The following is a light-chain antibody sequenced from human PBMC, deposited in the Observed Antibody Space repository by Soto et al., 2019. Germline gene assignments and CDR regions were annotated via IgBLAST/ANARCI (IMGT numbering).Light chain of an antibody. CDR3: QQLNSYPLT. Sequence: DIQLTQSPSFLSASVGDRVTITCRASQGISSYLAWYQQKPGKAPKLLIYAASTLQSGVSSRFSGSGSGTEFTLTISSLRPEDFATYYCQQLNSYPLTFGGGTKVEIK. V-gene: IGKV1-9*01. J-gene: IGKJ4*01. CDR1: QGISSY. CDR2: AAS.